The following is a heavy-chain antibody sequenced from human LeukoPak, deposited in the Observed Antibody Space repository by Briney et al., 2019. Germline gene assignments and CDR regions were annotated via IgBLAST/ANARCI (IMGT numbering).Heavy chain of an antibody. V-gene: IGHV3-23*01. Sequence: PGGSLRLSCAASGFTFSTYAMSWVRQAPGKGLECVSALSGNGNTIYYADSVKGRFTISRDNSKNTLSLQMNSLRAEDTAVYYCARGSGVLYYYYGMDVWGQGTTVTVSS. CDR2: LSGNGNTI. CDR3: ARGSGVLYYYYGMDV. CDR1: GFTFSTYA. D-gene: IGHD3-10*01. J-gene: IGHJ6*02.